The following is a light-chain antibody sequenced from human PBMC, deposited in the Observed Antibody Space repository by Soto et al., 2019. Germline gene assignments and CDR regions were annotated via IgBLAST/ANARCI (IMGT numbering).Light chain of an antibody. CDR2: GAF. CDR3: QQYDSSPRT. V-gene: IGKV3-20*01. Sequence: EIVLTQSPGTLSLSPGERATLSCRASQSVSSSYLAWYQQKPGQAPRLLIYGAFNRATGTPARFSGSGSGTDFTLTISSLEPADFAVYYCQQYDSSPRTFGQGTKVDIK. J-gene: IGKJ1*01. CDR1: QSVSSSY.